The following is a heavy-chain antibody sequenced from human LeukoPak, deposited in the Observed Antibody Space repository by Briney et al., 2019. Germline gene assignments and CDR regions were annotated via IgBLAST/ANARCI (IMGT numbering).Heavy chain of an antibody. J-gene: IGHJ4*02. Sequence: ASVKVSCKASGYTFTGYYMHWVRQAPGQGLEWMGRINPNSGGTNYAQKFQGRVTMTRDTSISTAYMELSRLRSDDTAVYYCARGCGGDCYSEMDYWGQGTLVTVSS. CDR2: INPNSGGT. V-gene: IGHV1-2*06. CDR3: ARGCGGDCYSEMDY. CDR1: GYTFTGYY. D-gene: IGHD2-21*02.